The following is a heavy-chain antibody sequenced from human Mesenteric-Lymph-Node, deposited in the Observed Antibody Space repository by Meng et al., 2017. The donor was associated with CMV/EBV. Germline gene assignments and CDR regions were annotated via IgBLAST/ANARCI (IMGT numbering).Heavy chain of an antibody. CDR2: ISGSGGST. CDR1: GFTFSSYS. J-gene: IGHJ4*02. CDR3: ARRHWHIDY. Sequence: GGSLRLSCAASGFTFSSYSMNWVRQAPGKGLEWVSAISGSGGSTYYADSVKGRFTISRDNSKNTLYLQMNSLRAEDTAVYYCARRHWHIDYWGQGTLVTVSS. V-gene: IGHV3-23*01. D-gene: IGHD1/OR15-1a*01.